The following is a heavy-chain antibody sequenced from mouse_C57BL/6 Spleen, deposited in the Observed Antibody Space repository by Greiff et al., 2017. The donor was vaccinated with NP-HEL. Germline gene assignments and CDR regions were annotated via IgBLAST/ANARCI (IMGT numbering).Heavy chain of an antibody. CDR3: ARQGSIYYGMDY. J-gene: IGHJ4*01. Sequence: DVQLVESGGDLVKPGGSLKLSCAASGFTFSSYGMSWVRQTPDKRLEWVATISSGGSYTYYPDSVKGRFTISRDNAKNTLYLQMSSLKSEDTAMYYCARQGSIYYGMDYWGQGTSVTVSS. CDR2: ISSGGSYT. V-gene: IGHV5-6*01. CDR1: GFTFSSYG.